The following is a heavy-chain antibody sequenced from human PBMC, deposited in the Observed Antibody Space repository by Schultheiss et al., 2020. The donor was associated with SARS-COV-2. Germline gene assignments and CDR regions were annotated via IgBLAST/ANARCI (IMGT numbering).Heavy chain of an antibody. D-gene: IGHD6-19*01. CDR3: ARSSISGIAVADTDYYYYGMDV. CDR2: ISGSGGST. CDR1: GFTFSSYS. V-gene: IGHV3-23*01. J-gene: IGHJ6*02. Sequence: GGSLRLSCAASGFTFSSYSMNWVRQAPGKGLEWVSAISGSGGSTYYADSVKGRFTISRDNSKNTLYLQMNSLRAEDTAVYYCARSSISGIAVADTDYYYYGMDVWGQGTTVTVSS.